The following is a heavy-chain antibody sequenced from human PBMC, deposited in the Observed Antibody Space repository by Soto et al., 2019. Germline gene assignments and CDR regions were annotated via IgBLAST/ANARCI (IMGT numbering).Heavy chain of an antibody. V-gene: IGHV3-74*01. Sequence: PGGSLRLSCAASGFTFSYYWMHWVRQAPGQGLVCVSRIHSDGSSTTYADSVKGRFTISRDNAKNTLYLQMNCLRAEDTAVYYCARGDRGAFDLWGQGTMVTVSS. J-gene: IGHJ3*01. CDR1: GFTFSYYW. D-gene: IGHD2-21*02. CDR3: ARGDRGAFDL. CDR2: IHSDGSST.